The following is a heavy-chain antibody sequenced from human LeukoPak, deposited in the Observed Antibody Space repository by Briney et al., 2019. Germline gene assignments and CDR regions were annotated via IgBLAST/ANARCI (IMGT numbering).Heavy chain of an antibody. J-gene: IGHJ4*02. V-gene: IGHV3-7*01. Sequence: PGGSLRLSCAASGFTFNSFWMSRVRQAPGKGLEWVANIKQGGSEKYYVDSVRGRFTISRDNAKNSLYLQMNSLRAEDTAVYYCARGSRYCSSTSCYSFDYCGQGTLVTVSS. D-gene: IGHD2-2*02. CDR2: IKQGGSEK. CDR3: ARGSRYCSSTSCYSFDY. CDR1: GFTFNSFW.